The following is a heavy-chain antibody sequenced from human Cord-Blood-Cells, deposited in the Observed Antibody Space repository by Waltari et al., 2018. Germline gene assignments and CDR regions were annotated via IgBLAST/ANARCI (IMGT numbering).Heavy chain of an antibody. CDR2: INTNTGNP. Sequence: QVQLVQSGSELKKPGASVKVSCKASGYTFTSYAMNWVRQAPGQGLEWMGWINTNTGNPTYAKGFTGRFVFSLDTSVSTAYLQICSLKAEDTAVYYCARGSRLRFLEWPNWGYYYYGMDVWGQGTTVTVSS. J-gene: IGHJ6*02. CDR1: GYTFTSYA. D-gene: IGHD3-3*01. V-gene: IGHV7-4-1*01. CDR3: ARGSRLRFLEWPNWGYYYYGMDV.